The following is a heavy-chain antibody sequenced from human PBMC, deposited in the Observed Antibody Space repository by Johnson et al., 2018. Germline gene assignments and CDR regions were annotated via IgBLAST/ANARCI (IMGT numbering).Heavy chain of an antibody. Sequence: QVQLQQWGAGLLKPSETLSLTCAVYGGSFSGYYWSWIRQPPGTGLEWIGEINHSGSTNYNPSLKSRVTISVDTSKNQFSRKLSSVTAADTAVHYCARLGTYYYDSSGYLEYFQHWGQGTLVTVSS. D-gene: IGHD3-22*01. CDR3: ARLGTYYYDSSGYLEYFQH. CDR1: GGSFSGYY. V-gene: IGHV4-34*01. CDR2: INHSGST. J-gene: IGHJ1*01.